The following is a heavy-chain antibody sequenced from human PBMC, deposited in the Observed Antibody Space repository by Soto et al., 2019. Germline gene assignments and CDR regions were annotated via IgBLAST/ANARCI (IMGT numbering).Heavy chain of an antibody. D-gene: IGHD1-26*01. Sequence: SETLSLTCTVSGGSISSYYWSWIRQPPGKGLEWIGYIYYSGSTSYNPSLKSRVTISVDTSKNQFSLKLSSVTAADTAVYYCASRPRVGATRGAFDIWGQGTMVTVSS. CDR3: ASRPRVGATRGAFDI. CDR2: IYYSGST. V-gene: IGHV4-59*01. CDR1: GGSISSYY. J-gene: IGHJ3*02.